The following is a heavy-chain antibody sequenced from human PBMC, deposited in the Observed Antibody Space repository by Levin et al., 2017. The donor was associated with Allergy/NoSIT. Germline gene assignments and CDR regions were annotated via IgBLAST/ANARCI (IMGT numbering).Heavy chain of an antibody. J-gene: IGHJ4*02. V-gene: IGHV3-30-3*01. D-gene: IGHD3-10*01. CDR2: ISYDGSNK. Sequence: GESLKISCAASGFTFSSYAMHWVRQAPGKGLEWVAIISYDGSNKYYADSVKGRFTISRDNSKNTVYLQMNSLRVEDTAVYYCAREGYYYGAGSQDYFDYWGQGTLVTVSS. CDR3: AREGYYYGAGSQDYFDY. CDR1: GFTFSSYA.